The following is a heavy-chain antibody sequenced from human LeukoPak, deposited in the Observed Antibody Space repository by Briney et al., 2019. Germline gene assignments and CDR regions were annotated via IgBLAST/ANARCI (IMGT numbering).Heavy chain of an antibody. CDR2: INPNSGGT. D-gene: IGHD3-10*01. V-gene: IGHV1-2*02. CDR1: GYTFTGYY. CDR3: ARVVTMVRGELAFDI. J-gene: IGHJ3*02. Sequence: ASVTVSFTASGYTFTGYYMHWVRQAPGQGLEWMGWINPNSGGTNYAQKFQGRVTMTRDTSISTAYMELSRLRSDDTAVYYCARVVTMVRGELAFDIWGQGTMVTVSS.